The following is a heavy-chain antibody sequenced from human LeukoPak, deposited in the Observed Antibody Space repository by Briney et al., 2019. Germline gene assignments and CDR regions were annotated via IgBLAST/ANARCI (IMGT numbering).Heavy chain of an antibody. V-gene: IGHV3-53*01. J-gene: IGHJ4*02. Sequence: GGSLRLSCAASGFTVSSNYMSWVRQAPGKGLEWVSVIYSGGSTYYADSVKGRFTISRDNSKNTLYLQMNSLRAEDMAVYYCATGNRHDYGDYFDYWGQGTLVTVSS. D-gene: IGHD4-17*01. CDR2: IYSGGST. CDR1: GFTVSSNY. CDR3: ATGNRHDYGDYFDY.